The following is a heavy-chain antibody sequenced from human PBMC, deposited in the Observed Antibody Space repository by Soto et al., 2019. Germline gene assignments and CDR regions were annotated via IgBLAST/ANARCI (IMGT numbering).Heavy chain of an antibody. CDR1: GFTFNTYT. CDR2: ISSSSSTI. Sequence: PGGSLRLSCAASGFTFNTYTMNWVRQAPGKGLEWVSYISSSSSTIYYAGSVKGRFTISRDNSKNTLYLQMNSLRAEDTAVYYCAREVYYDFWSGFNTHPYYFDYWGQGTLVTVSS. V-gene: IGHV3-48*01. J-gene: IGHJ4*02. CDR3: AREVYYDFWSGFNTHPYYFDY. D-gene: IGHD3-3*01.